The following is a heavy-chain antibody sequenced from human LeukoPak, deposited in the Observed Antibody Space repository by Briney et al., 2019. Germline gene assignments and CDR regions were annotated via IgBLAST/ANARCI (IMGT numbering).Heavy chain of an antibody. V-gene: IGHV3-48*03. CDR3: AKDGTAAINWFDP. CDR1: GFTFSSYE. CDR2: ISSSGRVT. D-gene: IGHD1-1*01. Sequence: GGSLRLSSAASGFTFSSYEMTWVRQAPGKGLEWVSYISSSGRVTHYADSVRGRFTISRDDAKNSLYLQMNSLRAEDTAVYYCAKDGTAAINWFDPWGQGTLVTVSS. J-gene: IGHJ5*02.